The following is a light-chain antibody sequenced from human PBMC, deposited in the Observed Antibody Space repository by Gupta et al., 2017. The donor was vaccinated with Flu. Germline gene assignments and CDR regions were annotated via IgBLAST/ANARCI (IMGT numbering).Light chain of an antibody. Sequence: SYEPTQPPSVSVSPGQTATITCSGDKLGDRYACWYQQKPGQSPVLLIYEDNKRPSGIPERFSGSNSGNTATLTIAGTQAVDEADYYCQSWDSGTYVFGTGTRVSVL. CDR3: QSWDSGTYV. V-gene: IGLV3-1*01. CDR1: KLGDRY. CDR2: EDN. J-gene: IGLJ1*01.